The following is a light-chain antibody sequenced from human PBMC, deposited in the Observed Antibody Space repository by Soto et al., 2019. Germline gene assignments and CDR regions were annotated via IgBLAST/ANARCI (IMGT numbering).Light chain of an antibody. V-gene: IGKV3-20*01. Sequence: DIVLTQSQVALSLSPGERATLSCRASQSVSSTLLTWYQQKPGQAPRLLIYGVSSRATGIPDRFSGSGSGTDFTLTIIRLEPEDFAVYFCQHYGDSSWTFGQGTKVDIK. CDR1: QSVSSTL. CDR2: GVS. CDR3: QHYGDSSWT. J-gene: IGKJ1*01.